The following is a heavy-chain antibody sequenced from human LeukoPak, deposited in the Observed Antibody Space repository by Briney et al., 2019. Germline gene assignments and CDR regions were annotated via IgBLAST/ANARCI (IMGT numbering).Heavy chain of an antibody. CDR1: GYTFTSYG. D-gene: IGHD6-25*01. J-gene: IGHJ2*01. Sequence: ASVKVSCKASGYTFTSYGISWVRQAPGQGLEWMGWISAHNGNTNYAQKLQGRVTMTTDKSTSTAYMELSSLRSEDTAVYYCATTKDRAANWYFDLGGRGTLVTVS. CDR2: ISAHNGNT. V-gene: IGHV1-18*01. CDR3: ATTKDRAANWYFDL.